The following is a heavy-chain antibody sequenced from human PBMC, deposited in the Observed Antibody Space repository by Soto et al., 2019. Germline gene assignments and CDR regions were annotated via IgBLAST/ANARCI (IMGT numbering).Heavy chain of an antibody. D-gene: IGHD4-4*01. V-gene: IGHV5-51*01. CDR1: GYSFTSYW. CDR3: ASSITSHYYYYYGMDV. Sequence: PGESLKISCKGSGYSFTSYWIGWVRQMPGKGLEWMGIIYPGDSDTRYSPSFQGQVTISADKSISTAYLQWSSLKASDTAMYYCASSITSHYYYYYGMDVWGQGTTVTVSS. CDR2: IYPGDSDT. J-gene: IGHJ6*02.